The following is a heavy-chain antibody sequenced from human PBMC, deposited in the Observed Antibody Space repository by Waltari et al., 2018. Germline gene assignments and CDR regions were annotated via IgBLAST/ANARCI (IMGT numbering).Heavy chain of an antibody. J-gene: IGHJ4*02. CDR2: ISSSSSYI. Sequence: EVQLVESGGGLVKPGGSLRLSCAASGFTFSSYSMNWVRQAPGKGLEWVSSISSSSSYIYYADSVKGRFTISRDNAKNSLYLQMNSLRAEDTAVYYCLRDRRGPALFDSWGQGTLVTVSS. CDR1: GFTFSSYS. V-gene: IGHV3-21*01. CDR3: LRDRRGPALFDS. D-gene: IGHD2-2*01.